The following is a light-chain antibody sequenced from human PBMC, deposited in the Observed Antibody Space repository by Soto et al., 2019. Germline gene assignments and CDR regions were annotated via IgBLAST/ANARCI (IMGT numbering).Light chain of an antibody. Sequence: VLTQSPGTLSLSPGERATLSCRASRSFASSYLAWYQQKPGQAPRLLIFAASIRATGVSDRFSGSGSGTDFTLIISRLEPEDSAVYYCQQYGSSPPYTFGQGTKLEIK. CDR1: RSFASSY. CDR3: QQYGSSPPYT. V-gene: IGKV3-20*01. J-gene: IGKJ2*01. CDR2: AAS.